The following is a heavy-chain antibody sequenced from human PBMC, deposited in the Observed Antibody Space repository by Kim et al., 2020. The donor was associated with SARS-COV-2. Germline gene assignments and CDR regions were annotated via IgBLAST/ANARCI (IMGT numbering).Heavy chain of an antibody. CDR3: ASSVQLGREGFDY. Sequence: YTPSLKSRVTISVDTSKNQFSLKLSSVTAADTAVYYCASSVQLGREGFDYWGQGTLVTVSS. J-gene: IGHJ4*02. D-gene: IGHD6-6*01. V-gene: IGHV4-34*01.